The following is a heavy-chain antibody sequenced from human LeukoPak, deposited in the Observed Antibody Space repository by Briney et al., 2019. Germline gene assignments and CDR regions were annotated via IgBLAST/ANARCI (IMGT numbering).Heavy chain of an antibody. V-gene: IGHV3-30*02. CDR1: GFTFSSYG. CDR2: IRYDGSNK. CDR3: AKLGCSSTSCYHI. D-gene: IGHD2-2*01. J-gene: IGHJ3*02. Sequence: GGSLRLSCAASGFTFSSYGMHWVRQAPGKGLEWVAFIRYDGSNKYYADSVKGRFTISRDNSKNMPYLQMNSLRAEDTAVYYCAKLGCSSTSCYHIWGQGTMVTVSS.